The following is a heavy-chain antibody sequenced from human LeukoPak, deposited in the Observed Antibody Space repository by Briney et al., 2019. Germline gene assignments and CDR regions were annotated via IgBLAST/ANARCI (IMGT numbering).Heavy chain of an antibody. J-gene: IGHJ6*03. CDR3: AKIVVPAATLYYYYYMDV. D-gene: IGHD2-2*01. V-gene: IGHV3-48*01. CDR1: GFTFSSYG. Sequence: GGSLRLSCAASGFTFSSYGMHWVRQAPGKGLEWVSYISSSSSTIYYADSVKGRFTISRDNSKNTLYLQMNSLRAEDTAVYYCAKIVVPAATLYYYYYMDVWGKGTTVTVSS. CDR2: ISSSSSTI.